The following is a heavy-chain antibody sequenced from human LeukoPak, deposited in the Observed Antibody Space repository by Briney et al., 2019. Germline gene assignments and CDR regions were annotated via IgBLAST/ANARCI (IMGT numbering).Heavy chain of an antibody. J-gene: IGHJ4*02. CDR1: GFTFSNAW. D-gene: IGHD2-8*02. CDR2: IKTKDDGGTT. CDR3: TTVSLVVVSTTRGDF. V-gene: IGHV3-15*01. Sequence: GALRLSCTASGFTFSNAWMSWVRQAPGKGLEWVGRIKTKDDGGTTDYAAPVKGRFSISRDDSKNSLYLQMNSLKADDMAVYYCTTVSLVVVSTTRGDFWGQGTLVTVSS.